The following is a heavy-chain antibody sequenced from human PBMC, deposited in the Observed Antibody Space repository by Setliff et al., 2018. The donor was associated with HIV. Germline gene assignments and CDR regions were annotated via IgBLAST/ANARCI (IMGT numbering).Heavy chain of an antibody. J-gene: IGHJ4*02. CDR3: ARGEDVESATYFDY. CDR2: ISAYNGNT. Sequence: ASVKVSCKAAGYTFTSYGISWVRQAPGQGLEWMGWISAYNGNTNYAQKLQGRVTMTTDTSTSTAYMELRSLRSDDTAVYYCARGEDVESATYFDYWGQGTLVTVSS. V-gene: IGHV1-18*01. D-gene: IGHD1-1*01. CDR1: GYTFTSYG.